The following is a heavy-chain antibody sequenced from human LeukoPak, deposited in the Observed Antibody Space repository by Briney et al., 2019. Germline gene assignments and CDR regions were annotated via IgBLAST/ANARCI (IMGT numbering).Heavy chain of an antibody. CDR1: GYSFVGYG. CDR3: ARAQWLRFDDY. CDR2: FNPENGNT. Sequence: ASVKVSCKASGYSFVGYGITWVRQAPGQGLEWMGWFNPENGNTNYAQKLQGRVTMTTDTSTSTAYMELRSLRSDDTAVYYCARAQWLRFDDYWGQGTLVTVSS. V-gene: IGHV1-18*01. D-gene: IGHD5-12*01. J-gene: IGHJ4*02.